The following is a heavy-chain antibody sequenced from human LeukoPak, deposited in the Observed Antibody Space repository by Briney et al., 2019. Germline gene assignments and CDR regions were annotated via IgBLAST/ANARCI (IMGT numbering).Heavy chain of an antibody. V-gene: IGHV1-69*05. D-gene: IGHD3-22*01. J-gene: IGHJ1*01. CDR3: ASGGSVTYDSSGYYYFQH. CDR2: IIPIFGTA. CDR1: GGTFSSYA. Sequence: SVKVSCKASGGTFSSYAISWVRQAPGQGLEWMGGIIPIFGTANYAQKFQGRVTITTDESTSTAYMELSSLRSEDTAVYYCASGGSVTYDSSGYYYFQHWGQGTLVTVSS.